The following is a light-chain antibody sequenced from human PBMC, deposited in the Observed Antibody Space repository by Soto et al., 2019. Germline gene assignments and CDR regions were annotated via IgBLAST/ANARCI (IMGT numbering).Light chain of an antibody. V-gene: IGKV3D-15*01. CDR1: ESVSTN. J-gene: IGKJ1*01. CDR3: HQYGTSVGT. Sequence: IEMTQSPATLSLAPGERVTLSCRASESVSTNLAWYQQKAGQAPRLLIYGASTRATGIPDRFGGSGSGTDFTLTISSLEPEDFAVYYCHQYGTSVGTFGQGTKVDIK. CDR2: GAS.